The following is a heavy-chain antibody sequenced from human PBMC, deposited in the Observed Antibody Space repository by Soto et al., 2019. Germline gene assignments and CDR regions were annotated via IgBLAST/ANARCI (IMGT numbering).Heavy chain of an antibody. Sequence: SETLSLTRTVSGGSISSGGYYWSWIRQHPGKGLEWIGYIYYSGSTYYNPSLKSRVTISVDTSKNQFSLKLSSVTAADTAVYYCAVMVRRHTTTYGMDVWGQGTTVTVSS. CDR1: GGSISSGGYY. J-gene: IGHJ6*02. CDR2: IYYSGST. V-gene: IGHV4-31*03. D-gene: IGHD3-10*01. CDR3: AVMVRRHTTTYGMDV.